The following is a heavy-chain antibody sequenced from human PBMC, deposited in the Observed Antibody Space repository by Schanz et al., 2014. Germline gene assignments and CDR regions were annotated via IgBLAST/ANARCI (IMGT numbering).Heavy chain of an antibody. V-gene: IGHV1-18*01. CDR3: ARDAADFDDNLTEEDY. CDR2: ISAYNGNT. CDR1: GYTFTSYG. Sequence: QVQLVQSGAEVKKPGASVKVSCKASGYTFTSYGISWVRQAPGQGLEWMGWISAYNGNTKYPQKLQGRVTMTTDTTTSTAYMELRSLRSDDTAVYYCARDAADFDDNLTEEDYWGQGTLVTVSS. D-gene: IGHD3-9*01. J-gene: IGHJ4*02.